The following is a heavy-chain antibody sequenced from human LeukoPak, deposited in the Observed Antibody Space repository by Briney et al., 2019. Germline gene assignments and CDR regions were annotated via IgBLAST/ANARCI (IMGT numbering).Heavy chain of an antibody. J-gene: IGHJ4*02. CDR3: AKDRGIQLWLYFDY. D-gene: IGHD5-18*01. CDR1: GFTFSSYG. CDR2: ISYDGSNK. Sequence: GGSLRLSCAASGFTFSSYGMHWVRQAPGKGLEWVAAISYDGSNKYYADSVKGRFTISRDNSKNTLYLQMNSLRAEDTAVYYCAKDRGIQLWLYFDYWGQGTLVTVSS. V-gene: IGHV3-30*18.